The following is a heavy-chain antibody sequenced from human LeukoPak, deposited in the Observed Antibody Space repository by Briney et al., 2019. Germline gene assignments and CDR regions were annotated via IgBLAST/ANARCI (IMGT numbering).Heavy chain of an antibody. V-gene: IGHV3-7*01. J-gene: IGHJ3*02. Sequence: PGGSLRLSCAASGFTFSDYWMSWVRQAPGKGLEWVANIKQDGTEKYYVDSVKGRFTISRANAKNSLYLQMNSLRAEDTAVYYCARGDFYGSGTSFIDAFDIWGQGTLVTVSS. CDR3: ARGDFYGSGTSFIDAFDI. CDR1: GFTFSDYW. D-gene: IGHD3-10*01. CDR2: IKQDGTEK.